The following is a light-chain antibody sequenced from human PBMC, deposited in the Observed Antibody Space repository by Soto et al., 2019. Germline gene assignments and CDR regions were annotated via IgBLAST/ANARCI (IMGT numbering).Light chain of an antibody. CDR1: QSVSSSY. CDR2: GAS. CDR3: QQYGSSPDT. Sequence: EIVLTQSPGPLSLSPGERATLSCRASQSVSSSYLAWYQQRPGQAPRLLIYGASSRATGIPDRFSGSGSGTDFTLTISRLEPEDLAVYYCQQYGSSPDTFGQGTKVESK. V-gene: IGKV3-20*01. J-gene: IGKJ1*01.